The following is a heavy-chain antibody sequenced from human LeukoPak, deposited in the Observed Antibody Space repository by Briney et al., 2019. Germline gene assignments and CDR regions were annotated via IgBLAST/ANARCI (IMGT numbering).Heavy chain of an antibody. J-gene: IGHJ6*02. CDR1: GGSISSYY. Sequence: SETLSLTCTVSGGSISSYYWSWIRQPPGKGLEWIGYIYYSGSTNYNPSLKSRVTISVDTFKNQFSLKLSSVTAADTAVYYCARLRFTDYYYYGMDVWGQGATVTVSS. D-gene: IGHD3-10*01. V-gene: IGHV4-59*08. CDR3: ARLRFTDYYYYGMDV. CDR2: IYYSGST.